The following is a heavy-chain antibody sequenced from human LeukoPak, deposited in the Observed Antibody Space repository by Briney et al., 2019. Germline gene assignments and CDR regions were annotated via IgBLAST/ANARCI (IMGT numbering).Heavy chain of an antibody. Sequence: GGSLRLSCAASGFTFSSYAMGWVRQAPGKGLEWVSAISGSGGSTYYADSVKGRFTISRDNSKNTLYLQMNSLRAEDTAVYYCARPSMVRGVRGWFDPWGQGTLVTVSS. J-gene: IGHJ5*02. D-gene: IGHD3-10*01. CDR2: ISGSGGST. V-gene: IGHV3-23*01. CDR3: ARPSMVRGVRGWFDP. CDR1: GFTFSSYA.